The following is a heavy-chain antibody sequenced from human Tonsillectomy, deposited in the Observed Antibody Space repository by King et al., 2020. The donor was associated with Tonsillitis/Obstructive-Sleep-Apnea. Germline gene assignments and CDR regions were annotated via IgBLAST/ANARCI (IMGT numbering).Heavy chain of an antibody. CDR3: TSCRSSTKIVAAIDI. CDR1: GLNFSSYG. J-gene: IGHJ3*02. D-gene: IGHD2-2*01. Sequence: VQLVEYGGGVVQPGRSLRLTCAASGLNFSSYGMHWVRQAPGKGLEWVADIWYDGSNKYYAESVKCRFTISRDNSKNTLYLQMTSLRAEDTAVYYCTSCRSSTKIVAAIDIWGQGTIVPVSS. V-gene: IGHV3-33*01. CDR2: IWYDGSNK.